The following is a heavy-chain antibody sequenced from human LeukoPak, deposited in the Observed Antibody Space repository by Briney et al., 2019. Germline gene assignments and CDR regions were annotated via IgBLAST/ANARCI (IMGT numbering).Heavy chain of an antibody. D-gene: IGHD3-3*01. J-gene: IGHJ4*02. CDR1: GFTFSNAW. CDR3: ARGSGYSH. V-gene: IGHV3-23*01. CDR2: FDGSGDGT. Sequence: PGGSLRLSCAASGFTFSNAWMSWVRQAPGKGLEWVSGFDGSGDGTYYVDSVKGRFTISRDSSENTVYLQMNSVRAEDTAIYYCARGSGYSHWGQGTLVTVSS.